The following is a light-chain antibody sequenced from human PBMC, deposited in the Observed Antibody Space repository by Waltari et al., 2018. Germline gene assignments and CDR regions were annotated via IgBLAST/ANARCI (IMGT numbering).Light chain of an antibody. CDR1: RNNVGNQG. CDR2: RSD. V-gene: IGLV10-54*04. J-gene: IGLJ3*02. Sequence: QAGLIQPPSVSRALGQTATLTCAGNRNNVGNQGVAGLQQHQGHPPKLLSYRSDNRPSGISERFSASRSGNTASLTITGLQADDEADYYCSAWDKDLVAVVFGGGTKLTVL. CDR3: SAWDKDLVAVV.